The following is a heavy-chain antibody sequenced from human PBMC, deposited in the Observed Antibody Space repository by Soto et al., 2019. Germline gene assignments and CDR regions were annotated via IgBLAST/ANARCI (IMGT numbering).Heavy chain of an antibody. V-gene: IGHV4-61*03. Sequence: SETLSLTCIVSGDSVTSGSYYWSWIRQPPGKGLEWIGYIHYSGSTNYNPSLKSRVTISVDTSRNHFSLKLSSVSAADTAVYYCARVSIAAAGYYYYYGMDVWGQGTTVTVSS. D-gene: IGHD6-13*01. CDR1: GDSVTSGSYY. J-gene: IGHJ6*02. CDR2: IHYSGST. CDR3: ARVSIAAAGYYYYYGMDV.